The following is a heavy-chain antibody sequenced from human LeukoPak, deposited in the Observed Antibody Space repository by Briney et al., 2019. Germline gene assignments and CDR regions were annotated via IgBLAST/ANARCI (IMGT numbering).Heavy chain of an antibody. J-gene: IGHJ3*02. Sequence: SETLSPTCTVSSYSINSGYYWGWIRQPPGKGLEWIGNIYHSGSTYYNPSLRSRVTISIDTSKNQFSLKLSSVTAADTAVYYCAREWDNWNAGAFDIWGQGTMVTVSS. CDR1: SYSINSGYY. CDR2: IYHSGST. CDR3: AREWDNWNAGAFDI. V-gene: IGHV4-38-2*02. D-gene: IGHD1-20*01.